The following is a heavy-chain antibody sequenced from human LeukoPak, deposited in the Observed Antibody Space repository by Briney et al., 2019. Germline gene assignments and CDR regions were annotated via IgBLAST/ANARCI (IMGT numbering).Heavy chain of an antibody. V-gene: IGHV3-74*01. CDR3: ARGWGDRYYYYGMDV. J-gene: IGHJ6*02. CDR2: INSDGSST. CDR1: GFTFSSYW. D-gene: IGHD2-21*02. Sequence: GGSLRLSCAASGFTFSSYWMHWVRQAPGKGLVWVSRINSDGSSTSYADSVKGRFTISRDNAKNTLYLQMNSLRAEDTAVYYCARGWGDRYYYYGMDVWGQGTTVTVSS.